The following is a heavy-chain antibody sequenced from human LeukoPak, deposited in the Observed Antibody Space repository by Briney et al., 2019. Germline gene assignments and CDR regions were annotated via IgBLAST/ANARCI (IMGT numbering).Heavy chain of an antibody. V-gene: IGHV1-69*01. CDR1: GVTVSTYV. CDR2: IIPIFGSA. J-gene: IGHJ5*02. CDR3: ARDLGPPRSFDP. Sequence: SVKVSCKASGVTVSTYVISWVRQAPGQGLEWLGGIIPIFGSANYAQKFQGRVTITADESTSTAYMELSSLRSEDTAVYYCARDLGPPRSFDPWGQGTLVTVSS. D-gene: IGHD1-14*01.